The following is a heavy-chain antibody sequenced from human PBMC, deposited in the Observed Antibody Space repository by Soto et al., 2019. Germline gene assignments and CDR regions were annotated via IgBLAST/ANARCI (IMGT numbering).Heavy chain of an antibody. CDR2: TSYDGSNK. J-gene: IGHJ1*01. D-gene: IGHD3-16*01. CDR3: ARWGTTGGLDV. CDR1: GFTFRSYV. V-gene: IGHV3-33*05. Sequence: QVQLVESGGGVVQPGTSRRLSCVGSGFTFRSYVIHWVRQAPGKGLEWVALTSYDGSNKDYGDSVKGRFTISRDNSRNTVDLQMDSLRREDTDLYYCARWGTTGGLDVCGQGTLVSVSS.